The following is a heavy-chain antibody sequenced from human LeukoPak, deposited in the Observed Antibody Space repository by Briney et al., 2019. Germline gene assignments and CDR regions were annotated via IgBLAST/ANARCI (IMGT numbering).Heavy chain of an antibody. CDR3: ARDLESDGDYYYYYGMDV. CDR1: GYTFTSYG. CDR2: ISAYNGNT. Sequence: ASVKVSCKASGYTFTSYGISWVRQAPGQGLEWKGWISAYNGNTNYAQKLQGRVTMTTDTSTSTAYMELRSLRSDDTAVYYCARDLESDGDYYYYYGMDVWGQGTTVTVSS. D-gene: IGHD4-17*01. J-gene: IGHJ6*02. V-gene: IGHV1-18*01.